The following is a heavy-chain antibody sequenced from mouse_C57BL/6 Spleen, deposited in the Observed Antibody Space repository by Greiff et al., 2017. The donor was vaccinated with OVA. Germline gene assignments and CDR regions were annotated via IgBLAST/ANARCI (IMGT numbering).Heavy chain of an antibody. CDR3: ARSGGSSYGYFDV. D-gene: IGHD1-1*01. CDR1: GYTFTDYN. CDR2: INPNNGGT. J-gene: IGHJ1*03. Sequence: EVKLLESGPELVKPGASVKIPCKASGYTFTDYNMDWVKQSHGKSLEWIGDINPNNGGTIYNQKFKGKATLTVDKSSSTAYMELRSLTSEDTAVYYCARSGGSSYGYFDVWGTGTTVTVSS. V-gene: IGHV1-18*01.